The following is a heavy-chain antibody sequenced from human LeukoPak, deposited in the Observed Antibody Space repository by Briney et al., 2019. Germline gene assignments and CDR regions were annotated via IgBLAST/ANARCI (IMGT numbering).Heavy chain of an antibody. Sequence: PSETLSLTCTVSGGSINSYYWSWIRQPPGKGLEWIGYIYYSGSTNYNPSLKSRVTISVDTSKNQFSLKLSSVTAADTAVYYCARDSDSSGSDYWGQGTLVTLSS. D-gene: IGHD6-19*01. CDR1: GGSINSYY. CDR2: IYYSGST. V-gene: IGHV4-59*01. J-gene: IGHJ4*02. CDR3: ARDSDSSGSDY.